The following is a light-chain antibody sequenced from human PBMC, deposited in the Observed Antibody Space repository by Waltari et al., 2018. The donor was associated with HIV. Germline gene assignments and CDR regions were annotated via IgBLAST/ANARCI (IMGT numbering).Light chain of an antibody. CDR1: MVDLTY. V-gene: IGLV2-14*03. CDR2: EIS. J-gene: IGLJ2*01. Sequence: QSAPTQPASVSGSPGQSITISCTHMVDLTYVSWYQQYPGKAPKLLIYEISNRPSGISSRFSGSKSGDTASLTISGLQADDEADYFCTKYTSTNVLILFGGGTKVTVL. CDR3: TKYTSTNVLIL.